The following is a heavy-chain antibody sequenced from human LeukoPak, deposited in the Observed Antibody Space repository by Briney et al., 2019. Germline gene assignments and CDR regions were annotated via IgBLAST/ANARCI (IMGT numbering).Heavy chain of an antibody. Sequence: PGGSLRLSCADSGFSFSTYTMNWVRQAPGKGLEWVSSISSGSKYTNYANSVQGRFTISRDNAKNSLYLQMNSLRAEDTAVYYCAELGITMIGGVWGKGTTVTISS. D-gene: IGHD3-10*02. CDR3: AELGITMIGGV. CDR1: GFSFSTYT. CDR2: ISSGSKYT. J-gene: IGHJ6*04. V-gene: IGHV3-21*01.